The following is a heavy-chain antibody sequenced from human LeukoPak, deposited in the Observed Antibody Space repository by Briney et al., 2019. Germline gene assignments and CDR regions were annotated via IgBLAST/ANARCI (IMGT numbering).Heavy chain of an antibody. J-gene: IGHJ4*02. CDR2: ISSSSSYI. D-gene: IGHD6-19*01. Sequence: GGPLRLSCEASGLTLISYSMNWVRQAPGKGLEWVSSISSSSSYIYYADSVKGRFTISRDNAKNSLYLQMNSLRAEDTAVYYCARDKTYSSGSLYGYWGQGTLVTVSS. CDR1: GLTLISYS. CDR3: ARDKTYSSGSLYGY. V-gene: IGHV3-21*01.